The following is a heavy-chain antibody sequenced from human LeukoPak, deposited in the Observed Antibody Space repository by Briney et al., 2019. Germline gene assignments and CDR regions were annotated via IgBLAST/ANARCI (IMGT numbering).Heavy chain of an antibody. D-gene: IGHD3-16*01. CDR3: ARHYGP. CDR1: GVSISSYY. V-gene: IGHV4-59*01. Sequence: SETLSLTCTVSGVSISSYYWSWIRQPPGKGLEWIGYIYYSGSTNYNPSLKSRVTISVDTSKNQFSLKLSSVTAADTAVYYCARHYGPWGQGTLVTVSS. J-gene: IGHJ5*02. CDR2: IYYSGST.